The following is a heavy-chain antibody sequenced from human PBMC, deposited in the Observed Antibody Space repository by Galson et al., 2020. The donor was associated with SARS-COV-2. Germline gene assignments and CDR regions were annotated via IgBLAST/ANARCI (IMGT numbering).Heavy chain of an antibody. Sequence: SETLSLTCTVSGYSISSGYYWGWIRQPPGKRLEWIGNIYHSGSTYYNPSLKSRVTISVDTSKNQFSLKLSSVTAADTAVYYCARGGAVANDYWGQGTLVTVSS. CDR3: ARGGAVANDY. D-gene: IGHD6-19*01. CDR1: GYSISSGYY. J-gene: IGHJ4*02. V-gene: IGHV4-38-2*02. CDR2: IYHSGST.